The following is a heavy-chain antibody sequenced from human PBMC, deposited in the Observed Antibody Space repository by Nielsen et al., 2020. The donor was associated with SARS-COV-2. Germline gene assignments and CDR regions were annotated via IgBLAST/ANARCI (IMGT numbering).Heavy chain of an antibody. CDR1: GFTFDDEA. Sequence: SLKISCAASGFTFDDEAVQCVLPAAARGQSWVARMSWRSCSIGYADFVKVRFTISRDNAKNTLYLQMNSLRAEDTAVYYCARGRYDSSGWEGWYFDYWGQGTLVTVSS. CDR3: ARGRYDSSGWEGWYFDY. CDR2: MSWRSCSI. D-gene: IGHD6-19*01. J-gene: IGHJ4*02. V-gene: IGHV3-9*01.